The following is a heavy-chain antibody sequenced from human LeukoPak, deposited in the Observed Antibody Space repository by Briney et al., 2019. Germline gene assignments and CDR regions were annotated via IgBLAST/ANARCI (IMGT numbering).Heavy chain of an antibody. CDR1: GFTFSNYA. D-gene: IGHD5-12*01. J-gene: IGHJ4*02. CDR3: AKDPYRASSGLVDY. CDR2: ISGSGGTT. Sequence: PGGSLRPSCATSGFTFSNYAVSWVRQAPGKGLEWVSSISGSGGTTYYADSVKGRFTISRDNSKNTPYLQMNSLRAEDTAVYYCAKDPYRASSGLVDYWGQGTLVTVSS. V-gene: IGHV3-23*01.